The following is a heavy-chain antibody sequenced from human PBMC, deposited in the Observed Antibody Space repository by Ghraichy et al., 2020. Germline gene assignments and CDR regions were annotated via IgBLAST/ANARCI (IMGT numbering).Heavy chain of an antibody. CDR2: IYWHDEK. Sequence: SGPTLVKPTQTLRLTCTFSGFSLTTGGANVGWIRQPPGKALDWVALIYWHDEKRFNPSLKNRLAITKDTSNNQVVLTMTDMDPTDTATYYCARGSGVRIGSHWFDTWGQGILVTVSS. CDR1: GFSLTTGGAN. J-gene: IGHJ5*02. D-gene: IGHD3-10*02. CDR3: ARGSGVRIGSHWFDT. V-gene: IGHV2-5*01.